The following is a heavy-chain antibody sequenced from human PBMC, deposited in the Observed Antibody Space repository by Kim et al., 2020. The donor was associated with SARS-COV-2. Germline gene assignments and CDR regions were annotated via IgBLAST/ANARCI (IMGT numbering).Heavy chain of an antibody. Sequence: GGSLRLSCAASGFTFSSYAMSWVRQAPGKGLEWVSASSGSGGSTYYADSVKGRFTISRDNSKNTLYLQMNSLRAEDTAVYYCATGARGAPDLRYYYYGMDVWGKGTTVTVSS. V-gene: IGHV3-23*01. CDR2: SSGSGGST. D-gene: IGHD1-26*01. CDR3: ATGARGAPDLRYYYYGMDV. J-gene: IGHJ6*04. CDR1: GFTFSSYA.